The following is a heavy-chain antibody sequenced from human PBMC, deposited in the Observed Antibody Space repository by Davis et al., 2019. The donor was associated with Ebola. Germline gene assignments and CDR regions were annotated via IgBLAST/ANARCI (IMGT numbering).Heavy chain of an antibody. Sequence: PGGSLRLSCAASGFTFSNYNMNWVRQAPGKGLEWVSSISTSSGYIYYADSVKGRFTISRDNAKNSLYLQMNSLRAEDTAVYYCARDSSSIVGGTGVYYFDYWGQGTLVTVSS. CDR1: GFTFSNYN. D-gene: IGHD1-26*01. J-gene: IGHJ4*02. CDR2: ISTSSGYI. V-gene: IGHV3-21*01. CDR3: ARDSSSIVGGTGVYYFDY.